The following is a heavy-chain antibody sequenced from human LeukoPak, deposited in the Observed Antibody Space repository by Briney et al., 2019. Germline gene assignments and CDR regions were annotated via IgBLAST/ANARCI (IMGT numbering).Heavy chain of an antibody. Sequence: GGSLRLSCTASGFTFGDNAMNWVRQAPGKGLEWIGFIRGKAYGWTTEYAASVKGRFTISRDDSKSIAYLQMNSLKTEDTAVYYCSRVGSGSYYGDPYLDYWGQGTLVTVSS. J-gene: IGHJ4*02. D-gene: IGHD1-26*01. CDR2: IRGKAYGWTT. V-gene: IGHV3-49*04. CDR3: SRVGSGSYYGDPYLDY. CDR1: GFTFGDNA.